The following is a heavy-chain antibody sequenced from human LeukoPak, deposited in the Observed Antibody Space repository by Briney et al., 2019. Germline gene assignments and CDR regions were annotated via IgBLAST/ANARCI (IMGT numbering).Heavy chain of an antibody. CDR3: AREDLLHRNWFNP. CDR1: GFIFSSNA. CDR2: ISGSGGNT. J-gene: IGHJ5*02. Sequence: GGSLRLSCAASGFIFSSNAMTGVRQAGGKGLEWVSGISGSGGNTYYGDGVKGRFTISRDNSKNTLYLQMNNLRVEDTAFYYCAREDLLHRNWFNPWGQGTLVTVSS. D-gene: IGHD3-22*01. V-gene: IGHV3-23*01.